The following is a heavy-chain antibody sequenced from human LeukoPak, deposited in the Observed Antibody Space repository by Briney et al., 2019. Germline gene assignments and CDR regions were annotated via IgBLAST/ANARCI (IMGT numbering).Heavy chain of an antibody. J-gene: IGHJ4*01. Sequence: ASVKLSCTSSGYTFTSYGISWVRQPPGQGLEWMGWISAYNGNTNYAQKLQGTVTMNTDTSTSTAYMELGSLRSDDTAVYYCARDNYDILTGYYSHFDYWGHGNPVTVSS. CDR3: ARDNYDILTGYYSHFDY. CDR1: GYTFTSYG. V-gene: IGHV1-18*01. CDR2: ISAYNGNT. D-gene: IGHD3-9*01.